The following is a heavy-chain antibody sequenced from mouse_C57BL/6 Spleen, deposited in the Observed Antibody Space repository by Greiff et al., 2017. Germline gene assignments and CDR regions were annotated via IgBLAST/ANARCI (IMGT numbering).Heavy chain of an antibody. Sequence: EVQLQESGPELVKPGASVKMSCKASGYTFTDYNMHWVKQSHGKSLEWIGYINPNNGGTSYNQKFKGKATLTVNKSSSTAYMELRSLTSEDSAVYYCALYGKGGYFDVWGTGTTVTVSS. CDR2: INPNNGGT. CDR3: ALYGKGGYFDV. CDR1: GYTFTDYN. V-gene: IGHV1-22*01. D-gene: IGHD2-1*01. J-gene: IGHJ1*03.